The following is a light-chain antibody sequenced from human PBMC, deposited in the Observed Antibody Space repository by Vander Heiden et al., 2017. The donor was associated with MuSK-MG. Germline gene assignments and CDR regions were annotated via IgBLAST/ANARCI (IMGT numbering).Light chain of an antibody. Sequence: QSALTQPRSVSGSPGQSVTISCTGTSSDVGGYSYVSWYQHHPGKAPKLMIYDVNKRPSGVPDRFSGSKSGNTASLTISGPQAEDEADYYCASYAGRYEGVFGGGTKLTVL. V-gene: IGLV2-11*01. J-gene: IGLJ2*01. CDR3: ASYAGRYEGV. CDR1: SSDVGGYSY. CDR2: DVN.